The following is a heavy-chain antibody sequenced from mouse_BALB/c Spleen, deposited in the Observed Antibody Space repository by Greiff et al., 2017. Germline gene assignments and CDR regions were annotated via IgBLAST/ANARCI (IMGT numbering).Heavy chain of an antibody. Sequence: QVQLQQSGAELVKPGASVKLSCKASGYTFTSYWMHWVKQRPGQGLEWIGEINPSNGRTNYNEKFKSKATLTVDKSSSTAYMQLSSLTSEDSAVYYCARDRPFAYWGQGTLVTVSA. J-gene: IGHJ3*01. CDR3: ARDRPFAY. V-gene: IGHV1S81*02. CDR2: INPSNGRT. CDR1: GYTFTSYW. D-gene: IGHD2-14*01.